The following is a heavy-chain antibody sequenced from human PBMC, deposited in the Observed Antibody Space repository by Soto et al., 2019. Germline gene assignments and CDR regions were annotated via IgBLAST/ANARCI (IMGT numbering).Heavy chain of an antibody. Sequence: SETLSLTCTVSGGSISSYYWSWIRQPPGKGLEWIGYIYYSGSTNYNPSLESRVTISVDTSKNQFSLKLSSVTAADTAVYYCARDKGVKNGGYYKYDILTGYYPPNNWFDPWGQGTLVTVSS. D-gene: IGHD3-9*01. CDR2: IYYSGST. CDR1: GGSISSYY. V-gene: IGHV4-59*01. CDR3: ARDKGVKNGGYYKYDILTGYYPPNNWFDP. J-gene: IGHJ5*02.